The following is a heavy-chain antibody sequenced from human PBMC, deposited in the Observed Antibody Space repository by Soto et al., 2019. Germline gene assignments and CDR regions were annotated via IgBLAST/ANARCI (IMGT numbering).Heavy chain of an antibody. D-gene: IGHD3-22*01. CDR3: ARVSGFYSGDD. V-gene: IGHV1-3*01. CDR1: GYSLTSYA. CDR2: INAGNGNT. J-gene: IGHJ4*02. Sequence: VQLVQSGAEVKKPGASVKVSCKASGYSLTSYAMPWVRQAPGQRLEWMGWINAGNGNTKYSQKFQGRITITRDTSVSTAYMALSSLRSEDTAVYYCARVSGFYSGDDWGQGTLVNVSA.